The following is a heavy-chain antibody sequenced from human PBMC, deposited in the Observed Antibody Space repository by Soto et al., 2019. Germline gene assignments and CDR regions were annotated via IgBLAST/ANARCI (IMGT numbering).Heavy chain of an antibody. J-gene: IGHJ6*02. CDR2: IYFSGST. CDR1: GGSISTFS. D-gene: IGHD6-13*01. Sequence: SETLSLTCAVSGGSISTFSWNWIRQPPGKGLEWIGYIYFSGSTNYNPSLKSRVTISVDTSKNQFSLNLSSVTAADTAVYYCTRGASWSAMDVWGQGTTVTVSS. V-gene: IGHV4-59*01. CDR3: TRGASWSAMDV.